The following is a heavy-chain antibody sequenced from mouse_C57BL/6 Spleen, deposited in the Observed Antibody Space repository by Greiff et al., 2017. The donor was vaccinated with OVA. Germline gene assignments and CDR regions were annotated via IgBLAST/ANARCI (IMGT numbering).Heavy chain of an antibody. D-gene: IGHD2-1*01. CDR3: ARDGNYDYFDY. V-gene: IGHV1-64*01. CDR2: IHPNSGRT. CDR1: GYTFTSYW. J-gene: IGHJ2*01. Sequence: QVQLKQSGAELVKPGASVKLSCKASGYTFTSYWMHWVKQRPGQGLEWIGMIHPNSGRTNYNENFKSRATLTVDKSSSTAYMQLSSLTSEDSAVYYCARDGNYDYFDYWGQGTTLTVSS.